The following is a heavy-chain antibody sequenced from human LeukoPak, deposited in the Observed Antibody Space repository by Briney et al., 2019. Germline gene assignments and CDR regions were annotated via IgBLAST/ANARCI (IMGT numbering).Heavy chain of an antibody. Sequence: SGTLSLTCTVSGGSLNDYYWNWLRQPPGKGLEWFGFIYYRGTTNNNPSLKSRVTTSIDTSKKQFSLNLSSVTAADTAIYYCAGVFSGRRPFELWGQGNLVTVSS. CDR2: IYYRGTT. V-gene: IGHV4-59*03. CDR1: GGSLNDYY. J-gene: IGHJ4*02. D-gene: IGHD3-10*01. CDR3: AGVFSGRRPFEL.